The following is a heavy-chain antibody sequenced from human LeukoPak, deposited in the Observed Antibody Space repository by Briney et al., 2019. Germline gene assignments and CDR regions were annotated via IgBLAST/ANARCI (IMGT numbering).Heavy chain of an antibody. CDR1: GGTLSSYT. Sequence: ASVKVSCKASGGTLSSYTISWVRQAPGQGLEWMGRIIPILGIANYAQKFQGRVTITADKSTSTAYMELSSLRSEDTAVYYCARGGKYQLRSYYYYYYGMDVWGQGTTVTVSS. V-gene: IGHV1-69*02. J-gene: IGHJ6*02. CDR3: ARGGKYQLRSYYYYYYGMDV. CDR2: IIPILGIA. D-gene: IGHD2-2*01.